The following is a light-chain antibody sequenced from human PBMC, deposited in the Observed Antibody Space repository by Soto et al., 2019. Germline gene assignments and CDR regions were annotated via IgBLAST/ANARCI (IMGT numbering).Light chain of an antibody. CDR1: QSVSSNY. CDR3: QQSYSTPPGT. J-gene: IGKJ1*01. CDR2: DAS. V-gene: IGKV3-20*01. Sequence: EIVLTQSPGTLSLSPGERATLSCRASQSVSSNYLAWYQQKPGQAPRLLIYDASSRAPGIPDRFSGSGSGTDFTLTISSLQPEDFATYYCQQSYSTPPGTFGQGTKVDIK.